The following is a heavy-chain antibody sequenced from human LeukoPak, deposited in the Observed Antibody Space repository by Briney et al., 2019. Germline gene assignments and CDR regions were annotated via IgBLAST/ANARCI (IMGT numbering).Heavy chain of an antibody. J-gene: IGHJ4*02. CDR2: IVVGSGNT. D-gene: IGHD3-10*01. CDR3: AKKGGVVRGVLKPIFDY. V-gene: IGHV1-58*01. CDR1: GFTFTSSA. Sequence: ASVKVSCKASGFTFTSSAVQWVRQVRGQRLEWIGWIVVGSGNTNYAQKFQERVTITRDMSTSTAYMELSSLRSEDTAVYYCAKKGGVVRGVLKPIFDYWGQGTLVTVSS.